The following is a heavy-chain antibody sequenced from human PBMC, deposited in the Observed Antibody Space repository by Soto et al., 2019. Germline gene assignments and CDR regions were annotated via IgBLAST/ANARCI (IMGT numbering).Heavy chain of an antibody. J-gene: IGHJ4*02. Sequence: QVQPVESGGDLVKPGGSLRLSCAASGFPFSDYYMSWIRQAPGKGLEWVSSISSSSSDTNYAQSVKGRFTISRDNAKNSLHLQMNSLRAEDTAVYYCARRRPTGYYKYWGQGTLVTVSA. V-gene: IGHV3-11*05. CDR1: GFPFSDYY. D-gene: IGHD3-9*01. CDR3: ARRRPTGYYKY. CDR2: ISSSSSDT.